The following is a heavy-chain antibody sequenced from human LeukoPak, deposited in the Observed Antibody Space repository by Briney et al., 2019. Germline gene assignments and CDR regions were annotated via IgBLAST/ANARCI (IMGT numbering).Heavy chain of an antibody. CDR2: IYHSGST. CDR1: GYSISSGNY. CDR3: EPPPYYYEANGYSVA. Sequence: SETLSLTCSVSGYSISSGNYWCCIRLPPGKGLQWIGSIYHSGSTYYNPSLKSRVTISVDTSKNQFSLKLSSVTAADTAVYYCEPPPYYYEANGYSVAWGQGTLVTVSS. V-gene: IGHV4-38-2*01. J-gene: IGHJ5*02. D-gene: IGHD3-22*01.